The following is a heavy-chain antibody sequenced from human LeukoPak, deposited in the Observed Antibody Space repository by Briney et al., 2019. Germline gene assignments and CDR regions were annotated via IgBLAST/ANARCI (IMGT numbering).Heavy chain of an antibody. Sequence: GESLKISCEGSGYTFTKYWIGWVRQMPGKGLEWMGIIHPGDSHTWYSPSFQGQVTISADKSISMAYLQWSSLKASDTAMYYCARQHCSGGSCYYGMDVWGQGTTVTVSS. J-gene: IGHJ6*02. CDR1: GYTFTKYW. V-gene: IGHV5-51*01. CDR3: ARQHCSGGSCYYGMDV. CDR2: IHPGDSHT. D-gene: IGHD2-15*01.